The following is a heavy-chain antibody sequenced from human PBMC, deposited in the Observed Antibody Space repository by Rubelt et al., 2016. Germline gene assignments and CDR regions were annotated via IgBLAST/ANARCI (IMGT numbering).Heavy chain of an antibody. Sequence: QITLKESGPTLVKPTQTLTLTCTFSGFSLSTSGVGVGWIRQPPGKALEWLALIYWDDDKCYSPSLKSRLTITKDTSKNQVVLTMTNMDPVDTAAYYCAHDCDYDYVWGSYRRGLCYFDYWGQGTLVTVSS. CDR3: AHDCDYDYVWGSYRRGLCYFDY. J-gene: IGHJ4*02. CDR1: GFSLSTSGVG. CDR2: IYWDDDK. V-gene: IGHV2-5*02. D-gene: IGHD3-16*02.